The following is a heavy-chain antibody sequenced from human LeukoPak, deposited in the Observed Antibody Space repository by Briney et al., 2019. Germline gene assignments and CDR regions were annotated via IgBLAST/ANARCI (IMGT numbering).Heavy chain of an antibody. V-gene: IGHV3-11*05. D-gene: IGHD5-18*01. Sequence: GGSLRLSCAASGFXFSDYYISWMRQAPGKGLEWVSYISSSRASQSDYADSVKGRFTISRDNAKNSLYLQMNSLRGEDTAVYYCARVGYSYGVLDYWGQGILVTVSS. CDR3: ARVGYSYGVLDY. J-gene: IGHJ4*02. CDR1: GFXFSDYY. CDR2: ISSSRASQS.